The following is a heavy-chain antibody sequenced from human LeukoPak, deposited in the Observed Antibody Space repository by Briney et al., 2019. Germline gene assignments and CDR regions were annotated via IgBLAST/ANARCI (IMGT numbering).Heavy chain of an antibody. Sequence: SETLSLTCTVSGGSISSGDYYWSWIRQPPGKGLEWIGCIYYSGSTYYNPSLKSRVTISVDTSKNQFSLKLSSVTAADTAVYYCASECSSTSCYTDAGAFDIWGQGTMVTVPS. V-gene: IGHV4-30-4*08. D-gene: IGHD2-2*02. CDR2: IYYSGST. CDR1: GGSISSGDYY. CDR3: ASECSSTSCYTDAGAFDI. J-gene: IGHJ3*02.